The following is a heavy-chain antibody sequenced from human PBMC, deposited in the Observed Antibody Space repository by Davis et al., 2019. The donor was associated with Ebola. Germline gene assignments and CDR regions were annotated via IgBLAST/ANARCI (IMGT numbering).Heavy chain of an antibody. CDR3: ARAGLGGYSNAWYASYYYGMDV. Sequence: SLKLSCAASGFTFSSYEMNWVRQAPGKGLEWVSYISSSGSTIYSADSVRGRFTISRDNAKNSVYLQMNSLRADETAMYYCARAGLGGYSNAWYASYYYGMDVWGLGTTVTVSS. CDR1: GFTFSSYE. D-gene: IGHD6-13*01. J-gene: IGHJ6*02. V-gene: IGHV3-48*03. CDR2: ISSSGSTI.